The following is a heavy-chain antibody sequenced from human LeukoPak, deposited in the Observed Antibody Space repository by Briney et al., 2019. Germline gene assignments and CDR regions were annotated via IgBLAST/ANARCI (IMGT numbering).Heavy chain of an antibody. J-gene: IGHJ4*02. CDR1: GFTISSYW. CDR3: ARRYCSSTSCYKGLDY. D-gene: IGHD2-2*02. V-gene: IGHV3-74*01. Sequence: GGSLRLSCAASGFTISSYWMHWVRQAPGKGLVWVSRINSDGSSTSYADSVKGRFTISRDNAKNTLYLQMNSLRAEDTAVYYCARRYCSSTSCYKGLDYWGQGTLVTVSS. CDR2: INSDGSST.